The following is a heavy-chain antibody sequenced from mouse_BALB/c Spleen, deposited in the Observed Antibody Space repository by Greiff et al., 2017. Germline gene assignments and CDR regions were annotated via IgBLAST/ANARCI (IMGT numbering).Heavy chain of an antibody. Sequence: VQLQQSGPSLVKPSQTLSLTCSVTGDSITSGYWNWIRKFPGNKLEYMGYISYSGSTYYNPSLKSRISITRDTSKNQYYLQLNSVTTEDTATYYCAESSYTLYYAMDYWGQGTSVTVSS. CDR3: AESSYTLYYAMDY. J-gene: IGHJ4*01. CDR2: ISYSGST. V-gene: IGHV3-8*02. CDR1: GDSITSGY. D-gene: IGHD1-1*01.